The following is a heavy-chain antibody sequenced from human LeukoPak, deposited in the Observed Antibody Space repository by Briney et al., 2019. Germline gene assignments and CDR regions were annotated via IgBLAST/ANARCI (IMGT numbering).Heavy chain of an antibody. CDR3: AKDPGYCSGGSCSPWNFFDY. CDR2: IRNDGTHK. V-gene: IGHV3-30*02. D-gene: IGHD2-15*01. Sequence: GGSLKLSCAASGFAFSGFGIHGVRHAPGKGLEWVAFIRNDGTHKSYVDSVKGRFTISRDNSKNTLYLQMNSLRAEDTAVYYCAKDPGYCSGGSCSPWNFFDYWGQGTLVTVSS. J-gene: IGHJ4*02. CDR1: GFAFSGFG.